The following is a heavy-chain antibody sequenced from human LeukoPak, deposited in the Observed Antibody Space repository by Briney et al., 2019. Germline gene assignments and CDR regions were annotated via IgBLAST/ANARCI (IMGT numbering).Heavy chain of an antibody. Sequence: ASVKVSCKASGYTFTSYDINWVRQATGQGLEWMGWMNPNSGNTGYARKFQGRVTMTRNTSISTAYMELSSLRSEDTAVYYCARGSIGYSNYGYWGQGTLVTVSS. CDR1: GYTFTSYD. D-gene: IGHD4-11*01. J-gene: IGHJ4*02. CDR2: MNPNSGNT. CDR3: ARGSIGYSNYGY. V-gene: IGHV1-8*01.